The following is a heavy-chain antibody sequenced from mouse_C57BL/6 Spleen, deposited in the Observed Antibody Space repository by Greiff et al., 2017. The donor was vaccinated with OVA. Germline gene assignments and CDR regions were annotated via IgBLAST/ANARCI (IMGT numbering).Heavy chain of an antibody. CDR2: INPSNGGT. V-gene: IGHV1-53*01. Sequence: VQLQQPGTELVKPGASVKLSCKASGYTFTSYWMHWVKQRPGQGLEWIGNINPSNGGTNYNEKFKSKATLTVDKSSSTAYMQLSSLTSEDSAVYYCARCIYYDYDRYFDVWGTGTTVTVSS. J-gene: IGHJ1*03. D-gene: IGHD2-4*01. CDR3: ARCIYYDYDRYFDV. CDR1: GYTFTSYW.